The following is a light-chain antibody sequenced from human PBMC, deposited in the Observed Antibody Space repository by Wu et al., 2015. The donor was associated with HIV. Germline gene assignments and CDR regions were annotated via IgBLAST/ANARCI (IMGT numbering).Light chain of an antibody. CDR1: QRVSTSY. Sequence: SLSPGKSHPLCWASQRVSTSYLVWYQQKPGQAPRLLIYSTSTRATGVPDRFSGSGSGTDFTLTISSLEPEDFAVYYCHQRTTWPRTFGQGTKVEVK. J-gene: IGKJ1*01. V-gene: IGKV3D-20*02. CDR2: STS. CDR3: HQRTTWPRT.